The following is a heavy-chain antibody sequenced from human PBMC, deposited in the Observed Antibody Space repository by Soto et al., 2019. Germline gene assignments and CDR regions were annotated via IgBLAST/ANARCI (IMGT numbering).Heavy chain of an antibody. V-gene: IGHV1-69*12. CDR1: GGTFRSYA. J-gene: IGHJ2*01. CDR2: IIPIFGTA. CDR3: ARDLITVVTAPREYWYFDF. D-gene: IGHD4-17*01. Sequence: QVQLVQSGAEVKKPGSSVKVSCKASGGTFRSYAISWVRQAPGQGLEWMGGIIPIFGTANYAQKFQGRVTITADESTSTAYMELSSLRSEDTAVYYGARDLITVVTAPREYWYFDFWGRRTIVTVSS.